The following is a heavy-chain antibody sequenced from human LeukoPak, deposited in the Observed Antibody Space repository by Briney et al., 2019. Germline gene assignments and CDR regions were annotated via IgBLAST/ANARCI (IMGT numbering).Heavy chain of an antibody. V-gene: IGHV1-69*06. J-gene: IGHJ4*02. D-gene: IGHD3-16*01. CDR2: VIPIFGTT. Sequence: ASVKVSCKDSGGTFNSYAISWVRQAPGQGLEWMGGVIPIFGTTNYARKFRGRVTLTADKSTRTAYMELSSRRSEDTALYYCARDNDSRDPPHFDYWGQGTQVTVSS. CDR1: GGTFNSYA. CDR3: ARDNDSRDPPHFDY.